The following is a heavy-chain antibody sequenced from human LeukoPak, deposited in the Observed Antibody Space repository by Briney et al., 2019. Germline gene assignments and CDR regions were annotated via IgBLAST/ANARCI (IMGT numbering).Heavy chain of an antibody. V-gene: IGHV1-69*01. CDR3: AKSTYYYGSGEGSNYWYFDL. J-gene: IGHJ2*01. Sequence: SVKVSCKPSGGTFSRFAISWVRQAPGQGLEWMGGIIPIFGPANYAQKFQGRVTITADESTSTAYMELSSLRSEDTALYYCAKSTYYYGSGEGSNYWYFDLWGRGTLVTVSS. D-gene: IGHD3-10*01. CDR2: IIPIFGPA. CDR1: GGTFSRFA.